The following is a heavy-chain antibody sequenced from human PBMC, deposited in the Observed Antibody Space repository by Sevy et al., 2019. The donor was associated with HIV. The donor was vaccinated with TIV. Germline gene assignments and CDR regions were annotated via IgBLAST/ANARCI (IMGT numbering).Heavy chain of an antibody. V-gene: IGHV3-30*04. CDR1: GFTFTDYR. Sequence: GGSLSLSCAASGFTFTDYRLHWVRQAPGKGLEWVAVIYYNGKNNKNNADSVKGRFTISRDNSKNTVYLQMNSLRAEDTAIYYCARDRGEILSSAFDYWGQGTLVTVSS. CDR3: ARDRGEILSSAFDY. CDR2: IYYNGKNNK. D-gene: IGHD3-16*01. J-gene: IGHJ4*02.